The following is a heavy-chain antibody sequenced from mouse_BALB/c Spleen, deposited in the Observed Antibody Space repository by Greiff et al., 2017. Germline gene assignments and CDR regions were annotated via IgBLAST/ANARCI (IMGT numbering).Heavy chain of an antibody. Sequence: EVQVEESGPGLVKPSQSLSLSCTATGYSITSDYVWNWIRQLPGNKLEWMGFISYSGSTSYNPSLKSRISITRDTSTNQFFLQLNSVTTEDTATYYCARFLYGNFYAMDYWGQGTSVTVSS. CDR2: ISYSGST. CDR3: ARFLYGNFYAMDY. V-gene: IGHV3-2*02. D-gene: IGHD2-1*01. CDR1: GYSITSDYV. J-gene: IGHJ4*01.